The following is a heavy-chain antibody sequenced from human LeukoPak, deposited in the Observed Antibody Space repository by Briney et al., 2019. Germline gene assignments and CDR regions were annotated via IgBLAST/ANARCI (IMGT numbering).Heavy chain of an antibody. J-gene: IGHJ4*02. CDR1: GGSISSYY. CDR3: AAVDQKSSGWDFDY. D-gene: IGHD6-19*01. Sequence: SETLPLTCTVSGGSISSYYWSWIRQPPGKGLEWIGYIYGSGSTNYNPSLKSRATISVDTSKNQFSLELSSVTAADTAVYYCAAVDQKSSGWDFDYWGQGTLVTVSS. CDR2: IYGSGST. V-gene: IGHV4-59*01.